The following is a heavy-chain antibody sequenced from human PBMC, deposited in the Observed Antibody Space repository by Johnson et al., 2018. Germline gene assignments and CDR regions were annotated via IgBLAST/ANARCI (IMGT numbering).Heavy chain of an antibody. J-gene: IGHJ1*01. D-gene: IGHD6-13*01. V-gene: IGHV3-33*01. CDR2: IWYDGSNK. CDR1: GFTFSSYG. Sequence: VQLLESGGGVVQPGRSLRLSCAASGFTFSSYGMHWVRQAPGKGLEWVAVIWYDGSNKYYADSVKGRFTISRDDSKNTLYLQMNSLKTEDTAVYYCTTDPPMLEQQLGLGYFQHWGQGTLVTVSS. CDR3: TTDPPMLEQQLGLGYFQH.